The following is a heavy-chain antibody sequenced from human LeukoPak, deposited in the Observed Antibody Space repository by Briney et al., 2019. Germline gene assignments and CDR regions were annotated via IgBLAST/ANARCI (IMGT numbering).Heavy chain of an antibody. V-gene: IGHV1-8*01. J-gene: IGHJ6*02. CDR1: GYTFTSYD. CDR3: ARGHHRAAAGTRRVGYYYYGMDV. D-gene: IGHD6-13*01. Sequence: GASVKVSCKASGYTFTSYDINWVRQATGQGLEWMGWMNPNSGNTGYAQKFQGRVTMTRNTSISTAYMELSSLRSEGTAVYYCARGHHRAAAGTRRVGYYYYGMDVWGQGTTVTVSS. CDR2: MNPNSGNT.